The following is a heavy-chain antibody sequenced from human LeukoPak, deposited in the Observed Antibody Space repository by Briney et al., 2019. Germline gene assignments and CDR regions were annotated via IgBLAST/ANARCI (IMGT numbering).Heavy chain of an antibody. CDR1: GYTFTGFY. J-gene: IGHJ2*01. V-gene: IGHV1-2*04. Sequence: EASVKVSCKASGYTFTGFYMHWVRQAPGQGLEWMGWINPNSGGTKYAQRFQGWVTMTRDTSISTAYMELSRLRSDDTAVYYCARKAEGPYWYFDLWGRGTLVTVSS. CDR3: ARKAEGPYWYFDL. CDR2: INPNSGGT.